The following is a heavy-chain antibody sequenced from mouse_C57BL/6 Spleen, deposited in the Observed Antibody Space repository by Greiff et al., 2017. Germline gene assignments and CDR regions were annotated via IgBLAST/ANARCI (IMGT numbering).Heavy chain of an antibody. Sequence: QVQLKQSGAELARPGASVKLSCKASGYTFTSYGISWVKQRTGQGLEWIGGIYPRSGNTYYNEKFKGKATLTADKSSSTAYMVLRSLTSEDSAVYFCARPHKGAMDYWGQGTSVTVSS. CDR1: GYTFTSYG. CDR2: IYPRSGNT. CDR3: ARPHKGAMDY. J-gene: IGHJ4*01. V-gene: IGHV1-81*01.